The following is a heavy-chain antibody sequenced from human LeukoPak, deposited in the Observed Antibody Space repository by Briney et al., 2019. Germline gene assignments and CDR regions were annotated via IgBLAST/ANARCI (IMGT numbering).Heavy chain of an antibody. CDR2: ISYDGSNK. Sequence: GRSLRLSCAASGFTFSNYAMSWVRQAPGKGLEWVAVISYDGSNKYYADSVKGRFTISRDNSKNTLYLQMNSLRAEDTAVYYCARSIEYWGQGTLVTVSS. CDR3: ARSIEY. CDR1: GFTFSNYA. V-gene: IGHV3-30*04. J-gene: IGHJ4*02.